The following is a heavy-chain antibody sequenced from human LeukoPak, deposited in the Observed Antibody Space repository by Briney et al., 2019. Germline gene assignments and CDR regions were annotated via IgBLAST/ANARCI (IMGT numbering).Heavy chain of an antibody. J-gene: IGHJ5*02. CDR1: GYTFTSNY. CDR3: ARGYYSNYEWDWFDP. D-gene: IGHD4-11*01. V-gene: IGHV1-46*01. Sequence: ASVKVSCKAFGYTFTSNYMHWVRQAPGQGPEWMGVISPSGGSTTYAQKFQGRVTLTRDMSTSTDYLELSSLRSEDTAVYYCARGYYSNYEWDWFDPWGQGTLVTVSS. CDR2: ISPSGGST.